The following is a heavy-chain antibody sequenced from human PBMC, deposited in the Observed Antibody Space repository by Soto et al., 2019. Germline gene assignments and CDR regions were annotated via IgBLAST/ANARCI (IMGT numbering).Heavy chain of an antibody. CDR1: GGSISSGDYY. Sequence: PSETLSLTCIVSGGSISSGDYYWSWIRQPPGKGLEGIGYIYYSGSTNYTPSLKIRVTIAAAKSKNQFSLRLVSVTAAATAECYWARGLRYFYLIPTNWFDPWGQGTLVTVSS. D-gene: IGHD3-9*01. CDR3: ARGLRYFYLIPTNWFDP. J-gene: IGHJ5*02. CDR2: IYYSGST. V-gene: IGHV4-30-4*01.